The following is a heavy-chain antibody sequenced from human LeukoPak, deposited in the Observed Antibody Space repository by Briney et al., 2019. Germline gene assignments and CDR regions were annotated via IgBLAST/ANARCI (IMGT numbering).Heavy chain of an antibody. J-gene: IGHJ4*02. Sequence: GRSLRLSCAASGFTFSSYGMHWVRQAPGKGLEWVAVISYDGSNKYYAGSVKGRFTISRDNSKNTLYLQMNSLRAEDTAVYYCAKDWGYDFWSGRFDYWGQGTLVTVSS. V-gene: IGHV3-30*18. CDR2: ISYDGSNK. CDR3: AKDWGYDFWSGRFDY. CDR1: GFTFSSYG. D-gene: IGHD3-3*01.